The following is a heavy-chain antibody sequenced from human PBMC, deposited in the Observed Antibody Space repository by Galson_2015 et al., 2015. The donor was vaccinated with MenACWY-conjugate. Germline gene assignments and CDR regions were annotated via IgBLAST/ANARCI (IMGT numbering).Heavy chain of an antibody. CDR1: GFVFSSSW. CDR3: ARAINYYFDY. J-gene: IGHJ4*02. D-gene: IGHD5-24*01. V-gene: IGHV3-7*03. Sequence: SLRVSCAASGFVFSSSWMSWVRQAPGKGLEWVANIKPDGSGTHYVDSVEGRFTISRDNAKNSLYLQMNSLRAEDTAVYYCARAINYYFDYWGQGTLVTVSS. CDR2: IKPDGSGT.